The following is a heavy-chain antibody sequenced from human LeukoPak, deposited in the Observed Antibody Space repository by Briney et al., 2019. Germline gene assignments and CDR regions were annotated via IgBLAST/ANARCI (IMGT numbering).Heavy chain of an antibody. J-gene: IGHJ3*02. CDR1: GYTFTSYG. CDR2: ISAYNGNT. CDR3: ARGPPRYCSGGSCYTEYAFDI. V-gene: IGHV1-18*01. D-gene: IGHD2-15*01. Sequence: ASVKVSCKASGYTFTSYGISWVRQAPGQGLEWMGWISAYNGNTNYAQKLQGRVTMTADTSTSTAYMELRSLRSDDTAVYYCARGPPRYCSGGSCYTEYAFDIWGQGTMVTVSS.